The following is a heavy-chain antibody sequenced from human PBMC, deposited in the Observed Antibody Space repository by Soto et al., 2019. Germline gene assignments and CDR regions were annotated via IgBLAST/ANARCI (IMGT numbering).Heavy chain of an antibody. CDR3: ASEKGWRQSPLDS. CDR1: GLILRNAW. CDR2: IKSKSSGGTT. Sequence: GGSLRLSCAPAGLILRNAWMRLVRQVQGKGLEWVGRIKSKSSGGTTDYAAPVEGRVTISRDDSKSTLYLHMTSLTIEDTAVYFCASEKGWRQSPLDSWGQGAMVTFAS. J-gene: IGHJ5*01. D-gene: IGHD4-4*01. V-gene: IGHV3-15*01.